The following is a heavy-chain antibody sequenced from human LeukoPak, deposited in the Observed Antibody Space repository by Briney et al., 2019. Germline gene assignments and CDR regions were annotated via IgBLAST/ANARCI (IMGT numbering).Heavy chain of an antibody. J-gene: IGHJ4*02. Sequence: SETLSLTCAVYGGSFSGYYWSWIRQPPGKGLEWIGEINHSGSTNYNPSLKSRVTISVDTSKNQFSLRLSSVTAADTAVYYCARGERWLQSSFDYWGQGTLVTVSS. D-gene: IGHD5-24*01. V-gene: IGHV4-34*01. CDR1: GGSFSGYY. CDR2: INHSGST. CDR3: ARGERWLQSSFDY.